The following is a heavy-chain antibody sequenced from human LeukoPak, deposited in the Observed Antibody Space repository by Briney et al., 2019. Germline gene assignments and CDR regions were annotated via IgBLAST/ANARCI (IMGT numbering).Heavy chain of an antibody. J-gene: IGHJ4*02. V-gene: IGHV3-7*03. D-gene: IGHD5-24*01. Sequence: GGSLRLSCAASGFTFTSYSMNWVRQAPGKGLEWVANIKQDGSEKYYVDSVKGRFTISRDNAKNSLYLQMNSLRAEDTAVYYCARDGDGYDYWGQGTLVTVSS. CDR3: ARDGDGYDY. CDR1: GFTFTSYS. CDR2: IKQDGSEK.